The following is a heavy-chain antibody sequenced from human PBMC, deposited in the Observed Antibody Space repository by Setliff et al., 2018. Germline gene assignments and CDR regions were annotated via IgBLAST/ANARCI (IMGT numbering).Heavy chain of an antibody. D-gene: IGHD1-1*01. J-gene: IGHJ4*02. CDR3: ARTGTYRYFDY. Sequence: LSLTCTVSGASISSGTYYWAWIRQPPGKGLEWIGRIHYSGTTYSNASLASRLTISVDTAKNQFSLKLTSVTAADTAVYYCARTGTYRYFDYWGQGTRVTVSS. CDR2: IHYSGTT. CDR1: GASISSGTYY. V-gene: IGHV4-39*01.